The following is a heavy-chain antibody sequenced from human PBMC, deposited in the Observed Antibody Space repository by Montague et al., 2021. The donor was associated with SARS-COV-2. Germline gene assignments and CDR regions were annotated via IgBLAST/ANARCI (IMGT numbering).Heavy chain of an antibody. Sequence: CAISGDSVSSNSAAWNWIRQSPSRGLEWLGGTYYRSKWYNGYAVSVKSRITINPDTSKNQFSLQLNSVTPEDTAVYYCARGGWGAPGTGRLFDYWGQGTLVTVSS. D-gene: IGHD3-10*01. CDR2: TYYRSKWYN. CDR3: ARGGWGAPGTGRLFDY. V-gene: IGHV6-1*01. J-gene: IGHJ4*02. CDR1: GDSVSSNSAA.